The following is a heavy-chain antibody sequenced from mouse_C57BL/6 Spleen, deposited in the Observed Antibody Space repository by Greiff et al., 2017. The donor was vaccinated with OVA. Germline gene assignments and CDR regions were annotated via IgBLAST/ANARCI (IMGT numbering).Heavy chain of an antibody. J-gene: IGHJ1*03. CDR3: ARSGITYWYFDV. D-gene: IGHD1-1*01. CDR2: IDPSDSYT. V-gene: IGHV1-59*01. CDR1: GYTFTSYW. Sequence: QVQLKQPGAELVRPGTSVKLSCKASGYTFTSYWMHWVKQRPGQGLEWIGVIDPSDSYTNYNQKFKGKATLTVDTSSSTAYMQLSSLTSEDSAVYYCARSGITYWYFDVWGTGTTVTVSS.